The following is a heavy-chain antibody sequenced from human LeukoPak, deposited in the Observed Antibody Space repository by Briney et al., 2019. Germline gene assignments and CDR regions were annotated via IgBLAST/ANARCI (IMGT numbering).Heavy chain of an antibody. CDR3: ARDNPIQLWLGPYYYYMDV. CDR1: GGSISSYY. D-gene: IGHD5-18*01. Sequence: SETLSLTCTVSGGSISSYYWSWIRQPPGKGLEWIGYINYSGSTNYNPSLKSRVTMSVDTSKNQFSLKLSSVTAADTAMYYCARDNPIQLWLGPYYYYMDVWGKGTTVTVSS. V-gene: IGHV4-59*01. CDR2: INYSGST. J-gene: IGHJ6*03.